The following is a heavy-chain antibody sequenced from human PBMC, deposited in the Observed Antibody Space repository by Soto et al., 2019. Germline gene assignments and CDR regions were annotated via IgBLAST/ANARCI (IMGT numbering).Heavy chain of an antibody. CDR2: INHSGSA. CDR1: GGSFSGYY. J-gene: IGHJ4*02. CDR3: ARTSGITPTRVFDY. Sequence: QVQLQQWGAGLLKPSETLSLTCAVYGGSFSGYYWSWIRQPPGKGLEWIGEINHSGSANYNPSLTSRVTISVDTSKNQFSLKLSSVTAADTAVYYCARTSGITPTRVFDYWGQGTLVTVSS. V-gene: IGHV4-34*01. D-gene: IGHD3-10*01.